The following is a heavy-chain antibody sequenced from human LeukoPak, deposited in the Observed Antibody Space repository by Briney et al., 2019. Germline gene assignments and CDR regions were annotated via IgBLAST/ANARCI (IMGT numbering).Heavy chain of an antibody. CDR3: ARARTRLTMVRGVRYFDY. CDR2: IYYSGST. Sequence: SETLSLTCTVSGGSISSYYWSWIRQPPGKGLEWIGYIYYSGSTNYNPSLKSRVTISVDTSKNQFSLKLSSVTAADTAVYYCARARTRLTMVRGVRYFDYWGQGTLVTVSS. D-gene: IGHD3-10*01. V-gene: IGHV4-59*12. J-gene: IGHJ4*02. CDR1: GGSISSYY.